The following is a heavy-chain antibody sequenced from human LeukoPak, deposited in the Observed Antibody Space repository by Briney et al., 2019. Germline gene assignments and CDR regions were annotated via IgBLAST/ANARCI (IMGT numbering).Heavy chain of an antibody. CDR2: LSGSGGST. CDR1: GFTYSSYA. D-gene: IGHD3-22*01. Sequence: GGSLRLSCAASGFTYSSYARSWVRQAPAKGLEWVSALSGSGGSTYYADSVKGRFTISRDNPKNTLYLQMNSLRAEDTAVYYCAKDIKGYWFPEGAFDIWGQGTMVTVSS. V-gene: IGHV3-23*01. J-gene: IGHJ3*02. CDR3: AKDIKGYWFPEGAFDI.